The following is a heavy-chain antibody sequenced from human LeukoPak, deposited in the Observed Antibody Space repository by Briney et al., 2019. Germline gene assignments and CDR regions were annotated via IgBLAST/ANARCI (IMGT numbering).Heavy chain of an antibody. D-gene: IGHD4-11*01. Sequence: GGSLRLSCAASGFTFSNYWMSWVRQAPGKGLEWVANINQDGSEKSYVDSVEGRFTISRDNAKKSLYLHVNSLRAEDTAVYYCAKEAPRTTVTTIYNYYYGMDVWGQGATVTVAS. J-gene: IGHJ6*02. CDR3: AKEAPRTTVTTIYNYYYGMDV. CDR2: INQDGSEK. V-gene: IGHV3-7*01. CDR1: GFTFSNYW.